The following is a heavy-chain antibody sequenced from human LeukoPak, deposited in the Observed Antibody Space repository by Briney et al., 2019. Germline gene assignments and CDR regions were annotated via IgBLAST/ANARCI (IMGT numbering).Heavy chain of an antibody. CDR3: ARGGGYSYGHYFDY. D-gene: IGHD5-18*01. V-gene: IGHV3-30*02. CDR2: IRYDGSNK. Sequence: GGSLRLSCAASGFTFSSYGMHWVRQAPGKGLEWVAFIRYDGSNKYYADSVKGRFTISRDNSKNTLYLQMNSLRAEDTAVYYCARGGGYSYGHYFDYWGQGTLVTVSS. CDR1: GFTFSSYG. J-gene: IGHJ4*02.